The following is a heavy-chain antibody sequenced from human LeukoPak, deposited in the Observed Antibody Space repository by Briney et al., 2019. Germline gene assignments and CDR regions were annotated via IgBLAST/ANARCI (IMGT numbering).Heavy chain of an antibody. CDR1: GGTFISYT. J-gene: IGHJ6*02. V-gene: IGHV1-69*10. CDR2: IIPILGIG. CDR3: ARDRVGADYGMDV. D-gene: IGHD1-26*01. Sequence: ASVKVSCKASGGTFISYTISWVRQAPGQGVEWMGRIIPILGIGNYAQKFQGRVTITADKSTSTAYMELSSLRSEDTAVYYCARDRVGADYGMDVWGQGTTVTVSS.